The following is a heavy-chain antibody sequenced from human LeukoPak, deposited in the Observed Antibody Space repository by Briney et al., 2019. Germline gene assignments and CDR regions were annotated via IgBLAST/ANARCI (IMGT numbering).Heavy chain of an antibody. CDR1: GGSINSHY. V-gene: IGHV4-59*08. D-gene: IGHD6-19*01. J-gene: IGHJ4*02. CDR3: VRRDTGWNYFDY. Sequence: SETLSLTCAVSGGSINSHYWGWIRQPPGKGLQWIGDTYYTGKINYNPSLKSRVTITLDTSKDHLSLNLTSVLAADTAIYYCVRRDTGWNYFDYWGQGILVTVSS. CDR2: TYYTGKI.